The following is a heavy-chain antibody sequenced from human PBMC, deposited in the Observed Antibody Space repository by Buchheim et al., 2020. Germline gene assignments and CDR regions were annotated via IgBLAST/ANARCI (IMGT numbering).Heavy chain of an antibody. Sequence: QVQLQESGPGLVKPSQTLSLTCTVSGGSISSGSYYWTWIRQPPGKGLEWIGSIYYSGSTYYNPSLKSRVTISVDTSKNQFSLKLSSVTAADTAVYYCARLLGDIVVVVAATRNWYFDLWGRGTL. D-gene: IGHD2-15*01. CDR3: ARLLGDIVVVVAATRNWYFDL. V-gene: IGHV4-39*01. CDR1: GGSISSGSYY. J-gene: IGHJ2*01. CDR2: IYYSGST.